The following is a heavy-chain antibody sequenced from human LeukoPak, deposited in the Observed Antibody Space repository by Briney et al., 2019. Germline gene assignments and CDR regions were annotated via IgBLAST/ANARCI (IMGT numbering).Heavy chain of an antibody. CDR3: ARESSGWLQLFDY. CDR1: GFTFSSYA. V-gene: IGHV3-23*01. Sequence: GGSLRLSCSASGFTFSSYALSWVRQAPGKGLEWVSGIIGSGGSAYYADSVKGRFTISRDNSKNTVYLQMNSLRAEDTAVYYCARESSGWLQLFDYWGQGTLVTVSS. D-gene: IGHD5-24*01. CDR2: IIGSGGSA. J-gene: IGHJ4*02.